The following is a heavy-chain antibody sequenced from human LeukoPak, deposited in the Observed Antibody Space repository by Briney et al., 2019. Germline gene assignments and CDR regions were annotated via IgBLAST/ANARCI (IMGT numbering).Heavy chain of an antibody. CDR3: ASVLDYYDSSGYPNAFDI. Sequence: PSETLSLTCTVSGGSISSSSYYWGWIRQPPGKGLEWIGSTYYSGSTYYNPSLKSRVTISVDTSKNQFSLKLSSVTAADTAVYYCASVLDYYDSSGYPNAFDIWGQGTMVTVSS. V-gene: IGHV4-39*01. J-gene: IGHJ3*02. CDR2: TYYSGST. D-gene: IGHD3-22*01. CDR1: GGSISSSSYY.